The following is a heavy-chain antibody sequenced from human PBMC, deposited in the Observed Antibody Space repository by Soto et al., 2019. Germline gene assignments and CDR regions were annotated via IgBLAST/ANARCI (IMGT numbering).Heavy chain of an antibody. V-gene: IGHV3-15*07. CDR1: GFTFSNAW. CDR3: TTVVGATPLPYYYYGMDV. CDR2: IKSKTDGGTT. D-gene: IGHD1-26*01. Sequence: GGSLRLSCAASGFTFSNAWMNWVRQAPGKGLEWVGRIKSKTDGGTTDYAAPVKGRFTISRDDSKNTLYLQMNSLKTEDTAVYYCTTVVGATPLPYYYYGMDVWGQGTTVTVSS. J-gene: IGHJ6*02.